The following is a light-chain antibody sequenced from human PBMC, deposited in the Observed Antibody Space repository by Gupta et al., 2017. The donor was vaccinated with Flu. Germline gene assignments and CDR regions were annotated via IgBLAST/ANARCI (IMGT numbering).Light chain of an antibody. CDR2: EVT. CDR3: PSYASSNNWV. V-gene: IGLV2-8*01. J-gene: IGLJ3*02. Sequence: VTISSTGTSSDVGGYNYVSSYQQHPGNPHKLMIYEVTKRPSGVPDLFSGSKADNTASPTVSGLQAEEEADYYCPSYASSNNWVFGGGTKLTVL. CDR1: SSDVGGYNY.